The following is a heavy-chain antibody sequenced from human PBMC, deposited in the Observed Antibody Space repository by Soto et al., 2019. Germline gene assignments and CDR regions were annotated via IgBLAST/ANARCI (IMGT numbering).Heavy chain of an antibody. J-gene: IGHJ6*02. CDR1: GFTLNDY. CDR2: ITTSGDVI. Sequence: QVQLVQSGGGLVEPGGSLRLSCVASGFTLNDYMAWIRQAPGKGLEWISYITTSGDVIYYADSVKGRFTISRDNAKDSLYLQRNSLRADDTAVYYCARDRSNKGMDVWGQGTTVTVSS. D-gene: IGHD4-4*01. V-gene: IGHV3-11*01. CDR3: ARDRSNKGMDV.